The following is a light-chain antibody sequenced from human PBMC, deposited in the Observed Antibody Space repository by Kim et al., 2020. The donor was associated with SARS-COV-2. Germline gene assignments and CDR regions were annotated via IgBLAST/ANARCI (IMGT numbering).Light chain of an antibody. CDR3: KSRDSSGNLSVV. J-gene: IGLJ2*01. V-gene: IGLV3-19*01. Sequence: GQTGRITCQGDSLRSYYASWYQQKPGQAPVLVIYGKNNRPSGIPDRFSVSSSGNTASLTITGAQAEDEADYYCKSRDSSGNLSVVFGGGTQLAVL. CDR2: GKN. CDR1: SLRSYY.